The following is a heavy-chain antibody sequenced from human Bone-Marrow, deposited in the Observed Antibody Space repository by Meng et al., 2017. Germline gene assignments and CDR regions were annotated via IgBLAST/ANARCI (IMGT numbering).Heavy chain of an antibody. J-gene: IGHJ3*02. D-gene: IGHD4-17*01. CDR1: GYTFTSYY. CDR2: INPSGGST. Sequence: ASVKVSCKASGYTFTSYYMHWVRQAPGQGLEWMGIINPSGGSTSYAQKFQGRVTMTRDTSTSTVYMELSSLRSEDTAAYYCATSSRGDYESRDAFDIWGQGTMVTVSS. CDR3: ATSSRGDYESRDAFDI. V-gene: IGHV1-46*01.